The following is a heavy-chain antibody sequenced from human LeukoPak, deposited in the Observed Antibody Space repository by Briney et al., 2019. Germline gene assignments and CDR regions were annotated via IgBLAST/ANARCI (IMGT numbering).Heavy chain of an antibody. CDR1: GGSISSTSYY. CDR3: ARQISDYYYYYIDV. Sequence: SETLSLTCSVSGGSISSTSYYWGWIRQPPGKGLEWIGSIYNTDSTYYNPSLKSRVSISVDTSRNQRSLKLSSVTAADTAVYYCARQISDYYYYYIDVWGQGTTVTVSS. V-gene: IGHV4-39*01. CDR2: IYNTDST. D-gene: IGHD3-10*01. J-gene: IGHJ6*03.